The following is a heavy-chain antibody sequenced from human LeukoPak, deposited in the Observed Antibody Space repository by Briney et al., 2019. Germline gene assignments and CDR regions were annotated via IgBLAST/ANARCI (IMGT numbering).Heavy chain of an antibody. CDR3: AKGRSPLTPRAMDV. CDR2: ISWNSGSI. CDR1: GFTFDDYA. D-gene: IGHD2-15*01. Sequence: AGGSLRLSCAASGFTFDDYAMHWVRQAPGKGLEWVSSISWNSGSIGYADSVKGRFTISGDNAKNSLYLQMNSLRAEDMALYYCAKGRSPLTPRAMDVWGQGTTVTISS. V-gene: IGHV3-9*03. J-gene: IGHJ6*02.